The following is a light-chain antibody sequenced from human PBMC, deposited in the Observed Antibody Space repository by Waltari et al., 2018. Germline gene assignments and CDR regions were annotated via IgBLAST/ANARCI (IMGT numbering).Light chain of an antibody. Sequence: QSALTHPASVSGSPGQSITISCTGTSRAVGSSSLVSWYQPHPVKAPKLMVYEVTKRPSGVSNRFSGSRSGNTASLTISGLQAEDEADYYCCSYAASQSYVFGTGTKVTVL. CDR3: CSYAASQSYV. V-gene: IGLV2-23*02. CDR2: EVT. J-gene: IGLJ1*01. CDR1: SRAVGSSSL.